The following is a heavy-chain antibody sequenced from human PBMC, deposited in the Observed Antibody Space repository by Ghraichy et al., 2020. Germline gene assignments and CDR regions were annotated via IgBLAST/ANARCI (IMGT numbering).Heavy chain of an antibody. V-gene: IGHV4-38-2*02. CDR3: ARVQTGTTYFFDF. J-gene: IGHJ4*02. CDR1: GYSISGGYY. D-gene: IGHD1-1*01. CDR2: IYHSGST. Sequence: SETLSLTCTVSGYSISGGYYWGWIRQPPGKWLEWIGSIYHSGSTTYNPSLKSRVTISVDTSKNQFSLKLSSVTAADTAMYYCARVQTGTTYFFDFWGQGTLVTVSS.